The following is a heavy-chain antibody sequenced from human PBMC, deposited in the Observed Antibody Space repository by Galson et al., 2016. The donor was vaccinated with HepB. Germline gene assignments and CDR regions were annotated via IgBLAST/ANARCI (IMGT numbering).Heavy chain of an antibody. Sequence: SETLSLTCTVSGGSISSSGFYWGWIRQPPGKGLEWIASIYYSGSTYYNPSLKSRVTISVDTSKNQFSLNLSSVTAADTAVYYCARRSITTMHVWGQGTTVTVSS. V-gene: IGHV4-39*01. D-gene: IGHD3-22*01. CDR1: GGSISSSGFY. CDR3: ARRSITTMHV. J-gene: IGHJ6*02. CDR2: IYYSGST.